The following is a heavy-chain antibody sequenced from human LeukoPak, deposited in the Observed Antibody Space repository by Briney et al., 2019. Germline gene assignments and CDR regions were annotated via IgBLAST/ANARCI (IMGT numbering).Heavy chain of an antibody. D-gene: IGHD4-17*01. CDR3: ASSVRGDYGVF. J-gene: IGHJ4*02. Sequence: GGSLRLSCAASGFTFSSYAMYWVRQAPGKGLEWVAVISYDGSNKYYADSVKGRFTISRDNSKNTLYLQMNSLRAEDTAVYYCASSVRGDYGVFGGQGTLVTVSS. V-gene: IGHV3-30-3*01. CDR2: ISYDGSNK. CDR1: GFTFSSYA.